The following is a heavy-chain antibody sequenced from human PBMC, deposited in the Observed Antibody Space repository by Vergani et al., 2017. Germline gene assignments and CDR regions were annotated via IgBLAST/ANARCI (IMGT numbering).Heavy chain of an antibody. D-gene: IGHD5-12*01. CDR1: GYIFNSYY. J-gene: IGHJ4*02. V-gene: IGHV1-46*02. CDR2: LDPRGGPP. CDR3: ARDSRKHSGYDTWGY. Sequence: QVQLVQSGAAVKKPGASVKLSCKSSGYIFNSYYIHWVRQAPGQGLEWMGLLDPRGGPPTYAEKFEGRVTLTSDTSTSTFYMELRSLRSDDTAVYYCARDSRKHSGYDTWGYWGQGTLVTVSS.